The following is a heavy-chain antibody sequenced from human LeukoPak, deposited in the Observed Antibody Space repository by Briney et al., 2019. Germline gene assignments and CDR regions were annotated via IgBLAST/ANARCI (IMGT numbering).Heavy chain of an antibody. CDR1: GGSSSSYY. CDR2: ISTSGST. CDR3: AREDTGDYYSYYFDY. D-gene: IGHD3-22*01. V-gene: IGHV4-4*07. J-gene: IGHJ4*02. Sequence: SETLSRTCTVSGGSSSSYYWSWIRQPAGKGLEWIGSISTSGSTNYSPSLKSRVSMSVDASKNQFSLMLSSVTAADTAVYYCAREDTGDYYSYYFDYWGQGTLVTVSS.